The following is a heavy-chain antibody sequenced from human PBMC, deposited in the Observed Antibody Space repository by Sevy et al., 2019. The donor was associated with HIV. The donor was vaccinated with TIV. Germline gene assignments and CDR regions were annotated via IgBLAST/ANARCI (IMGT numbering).Heavy chain of an antibody. V-gene: IGHV3-64*02. Sequence: GGSLRLSCAASGFSFSSYALHWVRQAPGKGLEYVSAISSNGGSTYYADSVKGRFTISRDNSKNTLYLQMGSLRAEDRAVYYCAGGGGGGYSYSLDYWGQGTLVTVSS. CDR1: GFSFSSYA. CDR2: ISSNGGST. J-gene: IGHJ4*02. D-gene: IGHD5-18*01. CDR3: AGGGGGGYSYSLDY.